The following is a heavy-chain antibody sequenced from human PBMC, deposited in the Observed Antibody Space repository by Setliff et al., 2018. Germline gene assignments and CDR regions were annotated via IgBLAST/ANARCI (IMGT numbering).Heavy chain of an antibody. CDR1: GASIRNFY. CDR2: VHFTGST. V-gene: IGHV4-59*12. CDR3: ARAHAWSLPNDNSGYPGWFDP. J-gene: IGHJ5*02. Sequence: SETLSLTCNVSGASIRNFYWTWIRQPPGKGLEWIGYVHFTGSTNYNPSLKSRVTMSVDTAKNRFSLNLTSVTAADTAVYYCARAHAWSLPNDNSGYPGWFDPWGQGTLVTVSS. D-gene: IGHD3-22*01.